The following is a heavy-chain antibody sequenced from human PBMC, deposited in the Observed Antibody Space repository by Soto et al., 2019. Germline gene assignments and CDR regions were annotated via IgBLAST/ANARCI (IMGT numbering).Heavy chain of an antibody. Sequence: EVQLLESGGGLVQPGGSLRLSCAASGFTFSSYAMSWVRQAPGKGLEWVSAISGSGGSTYYADSVKGRFTISRDNSKNTLYLQMNSLRAEDTAVYYCAKGGDFWSGYYYYLDYWGQGTLVTVSS. CDR2: ISGSGGST. D-gene: IGHD3-3*01. CDR3: AKGGDFWSGYYYYLDY. J-gene: IGHJ4*02. V-gene: IGHV3-23*01. CDR1: GFTFSSYA.